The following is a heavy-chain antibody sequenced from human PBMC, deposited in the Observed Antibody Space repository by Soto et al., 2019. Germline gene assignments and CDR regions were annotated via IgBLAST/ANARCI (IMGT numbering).Heavy chain of an antibody. CDR3: ARDQGSYSSSSLSFDY. V-gene: IGHV1-18*01. D-gene: IGHD6-6*01. CDR1: GYTFTSYG. J-gene: IGHJ4*02. CDR2: IRAYNGNT. Sequence: ASVKVSCKASGYTFTSYGISWVRQAPGQGLEWMGWIRAYNGNTHYAQKLQGRVTMTTDTSTSTAYVELRSLRSDDTAVYYCARDQGSYSSSSLSFDYWGQGTLVTVSS.